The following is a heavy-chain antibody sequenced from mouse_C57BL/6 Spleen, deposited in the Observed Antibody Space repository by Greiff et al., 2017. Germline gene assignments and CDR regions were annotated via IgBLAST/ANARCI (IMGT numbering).Heavy chain of an antibody. Sequence: EVMLVESGEGLVKPGGSLKLSCAASGFNFSSYAMSWVRQTPEKRLEWVAYISSGGDYIYYADTVKGRFTISRDNARNTLYLQMSSLKSEDTAMYYCTRDHYGSSYAMDYWGQGTSVTVSS. CDR3: TRDHYGSSYAMDY. CDR2: ISSGGDYI. D-gene: IGHD1-1*01. J-gene: IGHJ4*01. V-gene: IGHV5-9-1*02. CDR1: GFNFSSYA.